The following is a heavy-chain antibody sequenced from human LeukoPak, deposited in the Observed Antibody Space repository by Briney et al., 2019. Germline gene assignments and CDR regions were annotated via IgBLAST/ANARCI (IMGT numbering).Heavy chain of an antibody. V-gene: IGHV4-59*01. Sequence: PSETLSLTCTVSGGSISSYYWSWIRQPPGKGLEWIGYIYYSGSTNYNPSLKSRVTISVDTSKNQFSLKLSSVTAADTAVYYCARAQGLGSAWFDPWGQGTLVTVSS. CDR1: GGSISSYY. CDR3: ARAQGLGSAWFDP. J-gene: IGHJ5*02. D-gene: IGHD3-10*01. CDR2: IYYSGST.